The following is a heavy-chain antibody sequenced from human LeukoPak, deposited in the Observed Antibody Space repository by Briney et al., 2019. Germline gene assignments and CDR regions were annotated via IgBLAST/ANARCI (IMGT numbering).Heavy chain of an antibody. Sequence: GGSLRLSCAASGFTFSSYAMHWARQAPGKGLEWVAVISYDGSNKYYADSVKGRFTISRDNPKNTLYLQMNSLRAEDTAVYYCARSGNYDILTGYPSYYFDYWGQGTLVTVSS. CDR2: ISYDGSNK. J-gene: IGHJ4*02. D-gene: IGHD3-9*01. CDR3: ARSGNYDILTGYPSYYFDY. V-gene: IGHV3-30*04. CDR1: GFTFSSYA.